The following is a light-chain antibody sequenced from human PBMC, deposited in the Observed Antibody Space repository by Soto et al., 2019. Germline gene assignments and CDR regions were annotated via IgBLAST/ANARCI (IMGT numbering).Light chain of an antibody. Sequence: QSVLTQPASVSGSPGQSITISCTGTSSDVGSYNLVSWYQQHPDKAPKLMIYEVSKRPSGVSNRLSGSKSGNTASLTISGLQAEDEADYYCCSYARSSTYVFGTGTQLTVL. CDR2: EVS. CDR3: CSYARSSTYV. V-gene: IGLV2-23*02. CDR1: SSDVGSYNL. J-gene: IGLJ1*01.